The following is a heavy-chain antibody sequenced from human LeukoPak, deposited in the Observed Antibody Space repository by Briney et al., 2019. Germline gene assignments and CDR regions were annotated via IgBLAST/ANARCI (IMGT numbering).Heavy chain of an antibody. CDR3: AREPAVIGDAFDI. Sequence: SETPSLTCTVSGGSISSSSYYWGWIRQPPGKGLEWIESIYYSGSTYYNPSLKSRVTISVDTSKNQFSLKLSSVTAADTAVYYCAREPAVIGDAFDIWGQGTMVTVSS. V-gene: IGHV4-39*02. J-gene: IGHJ3*02. CDR2: IYYSGST. CDR1: GGSISSSSYY. D-gene: IGHD2-21*01.